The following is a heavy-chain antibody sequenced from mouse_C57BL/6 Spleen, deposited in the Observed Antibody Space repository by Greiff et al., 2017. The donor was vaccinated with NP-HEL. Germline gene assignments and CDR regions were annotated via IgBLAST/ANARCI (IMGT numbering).Heavy chain of an antibody. J-gene: IGHJ4*01. CDR3: ARWDYYDYAYAMDY. V-gene: IGHV1-80*01. CDR2: IYPGDGDT. Sequence: QVQLQQSGAELVKPGASVKISCKASGYAFSSYWMNWVKQRPGKGLEWIGQIYPGDGDTNYNGKFKGKATLTADKSSSTAYMQLSSLTSEDSAVYFCARWDYYDYAYAMDYWGQGTSVTVSS. CDR1: GYAFSSYW. D-gene: IGHD2-4*01.